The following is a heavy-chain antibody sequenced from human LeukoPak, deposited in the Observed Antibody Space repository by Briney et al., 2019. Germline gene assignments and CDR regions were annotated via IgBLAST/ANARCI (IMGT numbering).Heavy chain of an antibody. V-gene: IGHV4-39*01. D-gene: IGHD3/OR15-3a*01. J-gene: IGHJ4*02. CDR2: MYYRGST. CDR1: AGSISSSSYY. Sequence: NTSETLSLTCTVSAGSISSSSYYWGWLRQTPGKGLEWIGTMYYRGSTNYNPSLKSRVTLSIEQPKNQFSLRLSSVTAADTAVYYCESKSPAWTIDYWGQGTLVTVSS. CDR3: ESKSPAWTIDY.